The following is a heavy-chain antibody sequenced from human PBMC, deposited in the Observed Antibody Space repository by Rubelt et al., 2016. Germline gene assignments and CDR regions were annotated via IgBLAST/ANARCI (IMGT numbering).Heavy chain of an antibody. Sequence: EVQLVESGGGLVQPGGSLRLSCAASGFTFSSYWMHWVRQAPGKGLVWASRINSDGSSTSYADSVKGRFTISRDNAESSLYLQMNSLGAEDTAVYYCARVGNHLLRYGDFDYWGQGTLVPVSS. J-gene: IGHJ4*02. CDR1: GFTFSSYW. CDR3: ARVGNHLLRYGDFDY. V-gene: IGHV3-74*01. D-gene: IGHD1-14*01. CDR2: INSDGSST.